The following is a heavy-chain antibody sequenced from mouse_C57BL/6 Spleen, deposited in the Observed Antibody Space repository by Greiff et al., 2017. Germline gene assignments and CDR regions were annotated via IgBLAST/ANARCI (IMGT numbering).Heavy chain of an antibody. Sequence: VQLQQPGAELVKPGASVKLSCKASGYTFTSYWIQWVKQRPGQGLEWIGEIDPSDSYTNYNQKFKGKATLTVDTSSSTAYMQLSSLTSEDSAVYYCARDYGSSHYFDYWGQGTTLTVSS. CDR2: IDPSDSYT. D-gene: IGHD1-1*01. J-gene: IGHJ2*01. V-gene: IGHV1-50*01. CDR1: GYTFTSYW. CDR3: ARDYGSSHYFDY.